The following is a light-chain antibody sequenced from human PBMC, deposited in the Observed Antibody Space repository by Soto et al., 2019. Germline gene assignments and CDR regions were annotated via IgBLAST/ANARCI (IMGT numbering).Light chain of an antibody. Sequence: QLVLTQPPSVSGAPGQRVTISCTGSSSNIGSGYDVHWYQQLPGTAPKLLIYGNDNRPSGVPDRFSGSKSGTSASLAITGLQAEDEADYYCQSYDTSLSNSGVFGGGTKLTVL. CDR3: QSYDTSLSNSGV. J-gene: IGLJ3*02. CDR1: SSNIGSGYD. V-gene: IGLV1-40*01. CDR2: GND.